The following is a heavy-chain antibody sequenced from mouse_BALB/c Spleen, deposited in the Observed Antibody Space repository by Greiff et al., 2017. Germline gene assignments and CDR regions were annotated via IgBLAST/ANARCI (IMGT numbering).Heavy chain of an antibody. CDR3: ARWGGY. J-gene: IGHJ2*01. V-gene: IGHV1-77*01. CDR2: IYPGSGNT. Sequence: QVQLQQSGAELVRSGASVKLSCKASGYTFTDYYINWVKQRTGQGLEWIGEIYPGSGNTYYNEKFKGKATLTADKSSSTAYMQLSSLTSEDSAVYFCARWGGYWGQGTTLTVSS. CDR1: GYTFTDYY.